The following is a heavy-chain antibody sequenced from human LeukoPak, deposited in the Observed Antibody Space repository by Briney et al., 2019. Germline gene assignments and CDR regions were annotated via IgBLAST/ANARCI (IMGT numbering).Heavy chain of an antibody. V-gene: IGHV3-23*01. J-gene: IGHJ3*02. CDR2: ISDSGGST. Sequence: PGGSLRLSCAASGFTFSSYGMSWVRQAPGEGLEWVSAISDSGGSTYYTDSVKGRLTISRDNSKNTLYLQMNNLKTEDTAVYYCARGQHRVTYSDDAFDIWGQGTMVTVSS. CDR1: GFTFSSYG. CDR3: ARGQHRVTYSDDAFDI. D-gene: IGHD4-11*01.